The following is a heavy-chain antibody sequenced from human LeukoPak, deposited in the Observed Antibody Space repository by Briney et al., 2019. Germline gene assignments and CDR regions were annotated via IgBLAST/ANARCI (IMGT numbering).Heavy chain of an antibody. Sequence: ASVKVSCKASGGTFSSYAISWVRQAPGQGLEWMGRIIPILGIANYAQKFQGRVTITADKSTSTAYMELSSLRSEDTAVYYCARGLVGAKGNFDYWGQGTLVTVSS. CDR3: ARGLVGAKGNFDY. CDR2: IIPILGIA. V-gene: IGHV1-69*04. D-gene: IGHD1-26*01. J-gene: IGHJ4*02. CDR1: GGTFSSYA.